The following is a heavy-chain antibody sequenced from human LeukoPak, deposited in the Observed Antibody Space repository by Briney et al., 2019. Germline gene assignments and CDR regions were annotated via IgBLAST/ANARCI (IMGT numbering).Heavy chain of an antibody. D-gene: IGHD2-15*01. CDR1: GFTFSRYA. CDR3: ARDTVVAATRFDY. V-gene: IGHV3-30*04. J-gene: IGHJ4*02. CDR2: ISYDGSNK. Sequence: PGGSLRLSCAASGFTFSRYAMHWVSQAPGKWLEWVAVISYDGSNKYYADSVKGRFTISRDNSKNTLYLQMNSLRAEDTAVYYCARDTVVAATRFDYWGQGTLVTVSS.